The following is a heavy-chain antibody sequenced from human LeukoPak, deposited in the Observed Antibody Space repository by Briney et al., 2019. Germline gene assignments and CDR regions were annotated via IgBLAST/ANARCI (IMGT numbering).Heavy chain of an antibody. J-gene: IGHJ4*02. Sequence: PGGSLRLSCAVSGFTFDDYAMHWVRQAPGKGLECVSLISGDGGTTYYADSVKGRFTISRDNSKNSLYLQMNSLRTEDTALYYCAKGSCSGGSCYLAFDYWGQGTLVTVSS. D-gene: IGHD2-15*01. V-gene: IGHV3-43*02. CDR1: GFTFDDYA. CDR3: AKGSCSGGSCYLAFDY. CDR2: ISGDGGTT.